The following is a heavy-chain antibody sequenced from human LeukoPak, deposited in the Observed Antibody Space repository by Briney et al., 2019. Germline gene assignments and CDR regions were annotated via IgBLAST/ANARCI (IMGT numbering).Heavy chain of an antibody. CDR1: GDSVSSNSDS. CDR3: ARDLGDGYNWFDP. V-gene: IGHV6-1*01. Sequence: QTLSLTCAISGDSVSSNSDSWNWIRQPPSRGLEWLGRTYYRSKWYNDYAVSVKSRITINPDTSKNQFSLQLNSVTPEDTAVYYCARDLGDGYNWFDPWGQGTLVTVSS. J-gene: IGHJ5*02. D-gene: IGHD5-24*01. CDR2: TYYRSKWYN.